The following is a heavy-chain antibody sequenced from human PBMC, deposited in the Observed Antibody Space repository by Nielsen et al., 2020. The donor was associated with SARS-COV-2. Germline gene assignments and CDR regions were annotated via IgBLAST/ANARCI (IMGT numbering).Heavy chain of an antibody. V-gene: IGHV1-18*04. J-gene: IGHJ4*02. CDR2: ISPSNGNT. D-gene: IGHD3-22*01. Sequence: ASVKVSCKASGYTFTSNDITWVRQAPGQGLEWMGRISPSNGNTKYTQRFQGRVSMTTDTSTTTAYMELRSLTSDDTAVYYCAAVSRNTMIAYWVFDYWGQGTLVTVSS. CDR1: GYTFTSND. CDR3: AAVSRNTMIAYWVFDY.